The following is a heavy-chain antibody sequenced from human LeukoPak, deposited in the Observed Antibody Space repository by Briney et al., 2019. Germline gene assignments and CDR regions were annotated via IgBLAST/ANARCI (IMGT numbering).Heavy chain of an antibody. CDR3: ARNLVVKAPYYFDY. Sequence: ASVKVSCKASGYTFTSYGISWVRQAPGQGLEWMGWISAYNGNTNYAQKLQGRVTMTTDPSTSTAYMELRSLRSDDTAVYYCARNLVVKAPYYFDYWGQGTLVTVSS. CDR2: ISAYNGNT. J-gene: IGHJ4*02. D-gene: IGHD2-15*01. CDR1: GYTFTSYG. V-gene: IGHV1-18*01.